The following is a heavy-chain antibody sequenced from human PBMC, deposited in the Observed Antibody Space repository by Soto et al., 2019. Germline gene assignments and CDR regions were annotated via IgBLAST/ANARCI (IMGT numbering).Heavy chain of an antibody. CDR1: GYTFTSYG. CDR2: ISANNGNT. D-gene: IGHD5-12*01. CDR3: ARVQSGYDFAY. Sequence: QVQLVQSGAEVKKPGASVKVSCKASGYTFTSYGINWVRQAPGQGLEWMGWISANNGNTHYAQKLQGRVTMTTDTSTSTAYMELRSLKSEDTAVYYCARVQSGYDFAYWGQGTLVTVSS. J-gene: IGHJ4*02. V-gene: IGHV1-18*01.